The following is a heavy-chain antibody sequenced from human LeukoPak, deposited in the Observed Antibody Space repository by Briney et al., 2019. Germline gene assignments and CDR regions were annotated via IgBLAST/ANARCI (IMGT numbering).Heavy chain of an antibody. CDR3: AKDISVAYYYGSGSYSDY. J-gene: IGHJ4*02. D-gene: IGHD3-10*01. Sequence: GGSLRLSCAASGFTFSSYAMSWVRQAPGKGLEWVSAISGSGGSTYYADSVKGRFTISRDNPKNTLYLQMNSLRAEDTAVYYCAKDISVAYYYGSGSYSDYWGQGTLVTVSS. CDR1: GFTFSSYA. V-gene: IGHV3-23*01. CDR2: ISGSGGST.